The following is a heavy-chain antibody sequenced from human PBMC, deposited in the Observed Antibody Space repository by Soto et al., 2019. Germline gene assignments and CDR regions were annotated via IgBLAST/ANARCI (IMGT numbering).Heavy chain of an antibody. CDR1: GLPFTNAW. CDR2: IKSKTDGGTA. J-gene: IGHJ4*02. Sequence: PGGSPRLSCAASGLPFTNAWRSGVRQATGKRLEWVGQIKSKTDGGTADHPAAVKGRFTISRDNSKNTLYLQMKSLRAEDMAVYYCARDYLVVPHRVIDYWGQGTLVTVSS. V-gene: IGHV3-15*01. D-gene: IGHD2-2*01. CDR3: ARDYLVVPHRVIDY.